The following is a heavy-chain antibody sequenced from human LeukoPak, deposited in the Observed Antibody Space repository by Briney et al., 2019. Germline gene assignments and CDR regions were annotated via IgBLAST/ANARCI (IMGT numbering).Heavy chain of an antibody. CDR3: AKEGKTRNWNYYQAKAVY. V-gene: IGHV3-23*01. CDR2: ISGLSGRT. J-gene: IGHJ4*02. Sequence: GGSLRLSCATSGFSFSSYGMSWVRQAPGKGLEWVSSISGLSGRTYYADSVKGRFTISRDNSKNTLYLQMSSLRAEDTAVYYCAKEGKTRNWNYYQAKAVYWGQGTLVTVSS. CDR1: GFSFSSYG. D-gene: IGHD1-7*01.